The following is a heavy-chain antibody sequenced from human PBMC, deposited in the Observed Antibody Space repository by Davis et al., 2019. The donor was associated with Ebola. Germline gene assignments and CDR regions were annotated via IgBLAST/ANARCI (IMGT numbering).Heavy chain of an antibody. Sequence: HPSETLSLTCAVSGGSISNSYWWSWVRQPPGKGLEWIGFVSNSGSTNYNPSLESRVTISLDTSQNQFSLKLRSVTAADTAVYFCARGEFVSIVGPTAPLDYWGQGTLVTVSS. D-gene: IGHD1-26*01. CDR3: ARGEFVSIVGPTAPLDY. J-gene: IGHJ4*02. CDR2: VSNSGST. V-gene: IGHV4-4*02. CDR1: GGSISNSYW.